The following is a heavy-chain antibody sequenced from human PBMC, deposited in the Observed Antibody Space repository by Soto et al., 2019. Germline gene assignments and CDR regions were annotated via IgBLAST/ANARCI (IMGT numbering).Heavy chain of an antibody. CDR3: ARGRYGDY. CDR1: GYDFTTYG. V-gene: IGHV1-18*01. Sequence: QVHLVQSGAEVNKPGASVQVSCKGSGYDFTTYGITWVRQAPGQGLEWMAWISAHNGNTDYAQKLQGRVTVTRDTSTSTAYMELRSLRSDDTAVYYCARGRYGDYWGQGALVTVSS. D-gene: IGHD1-1*01. J-gene: IGHJ4*02. CDR2: ISAHNGNT.